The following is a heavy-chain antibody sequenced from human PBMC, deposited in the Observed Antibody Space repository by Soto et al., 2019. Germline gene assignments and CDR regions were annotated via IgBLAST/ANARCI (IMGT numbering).Heavy chain of an antibody. Sequence: GASVKVSCKASGGTFSSYAISWVRQAPGQGLEWTGGIIPIFGTANYAQKFQGRVTITADESTSTAYMELSSLRSEDTAVYYCARVGPICGGDCYSRGFDYWGQGTLVTVSS. J-gene: IGHJ4*02. CDR2: IIPIFGTA. V-gene: IGHV1-69*13. CDR1: GGTFSSYA. CDR3: ARVGPICGGDCYSRGFDY. D-gene: IGHD2-21*02.